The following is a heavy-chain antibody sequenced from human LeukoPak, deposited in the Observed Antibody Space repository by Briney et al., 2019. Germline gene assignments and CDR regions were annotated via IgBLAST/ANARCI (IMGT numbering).Heavy chain of an antibody. Sequence: EPGGSLRLSCAASRFTVSSNYMSWVRQAPGKGLEWVSVIYSGGSTYYADSVKGRFTISRDNSKNTLYLQMNSLRAEDTAVYYCARDRDDAFDYWGQGTLVTVSS. V-gene: IGHV3-53*01. J-gene: IGHJ4*02. CDR3: ARDRDDAFDY. D-gene: IGHD3-10*01. CDR1: RFTVSSNY. CDR2: IYSGGST.